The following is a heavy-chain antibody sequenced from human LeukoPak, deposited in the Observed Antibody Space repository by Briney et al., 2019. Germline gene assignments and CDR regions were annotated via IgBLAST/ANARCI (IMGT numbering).Heavy chain of an antibody. D-gene: IGHD2-21*02. J-gene: IGHJ4*02. CDR2: INPNSGGT. Sequence: ASVKVSCKASGYTFTGYYMHWVRQAPGQGLEWMGWINPNSGGTNYAQKSQGRVTMTRDTPISTAYMELSRLRSDDTAVYYCAREFSATDCGGDCYSFYFDYWGQGTLVTVSS. CDR3: AREFSATDCGGDCYSFYFDY. CDR1: GYTFTGYY. V-gene: IGHV1-2*02.